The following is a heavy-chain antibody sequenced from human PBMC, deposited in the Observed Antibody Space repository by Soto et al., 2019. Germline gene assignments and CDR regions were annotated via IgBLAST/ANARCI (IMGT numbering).Heavy chain of an antibody. CDR3: AKGRSTGDIDWFDP. D-gene: IGHD3-10*01. CDR1: GFTLQNYA. Sequence: GGSLRLSCTASGFTLQNYAMAWVRQAPGKGLEWVSTLIGGHYGTAYSYSVKGRFTVSRDNSKNCLYLQMNSLGVEDTAMYFCAKGRSTGDIDWFDPWGQGSLVTVSS. V-gene: IGHV3-23*01. J-gene: IGHJ5*02. CDR2: LIGGHYGT.